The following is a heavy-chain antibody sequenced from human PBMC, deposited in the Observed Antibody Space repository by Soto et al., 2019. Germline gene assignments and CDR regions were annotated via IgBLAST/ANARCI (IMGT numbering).Heavy chain of an antibody. CDR3: ARDYDSSGDY. CDR2: IYYSGST. D-gene: IGHD3-22*01. CDR1: GGSISTSSYY. J-gene: IGHJ4*02. V-gene: IGHV4-39*01. Sequence: QLQLQESGPGLVKPSETLSLTCTVSGGSISTSSYYWGWIRQPPGKGLEWIGSIYYSGSTYYNPSLXCRVTISVDTSKNQFSLKLSSVPAADTAVYYCARDYDSSGDYWGQGTLVTVSS.